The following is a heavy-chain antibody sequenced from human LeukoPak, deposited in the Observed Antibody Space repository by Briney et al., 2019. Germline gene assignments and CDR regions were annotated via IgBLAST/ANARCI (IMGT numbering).Heavy chain of an antibody. J-gene: IGHJ5*02. CDR1: GYTFSSYA. V-gene: IGHV7-4-1*02. D-gene: IGHD1-26*01. CDR3: ARDALPGVGANPGGDWFDP. Sequence: GASVKVSCKASGYTFSSYAMNWVRQAPGQGLEWMGWINTNTGNPTYAQGFTGRFVFSLDTSVSTAYLQISSLKAEDTAVYYCARDALPGVGANPGGDWFDPWGQGTLVTVSS. CDR2: INTNTGNP.